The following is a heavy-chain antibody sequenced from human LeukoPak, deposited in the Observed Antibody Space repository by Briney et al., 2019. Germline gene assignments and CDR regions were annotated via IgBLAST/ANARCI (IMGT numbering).Heavy chain of an antibody. J-gene: IGHJ3*01. CDR3: ATIVGGYYPPVEAFDV. Sequence: GGSLRLSCAAPGFSLSGLWMHWVRQAPGKGLVWVSRISSDGSIINYVDSVKGRFTISRDNAKNTLYLQMNSLRAEDTAVYYCATIVGGYYPPVEAFDVWGQGTLVTISS. CDR2: ISSDGSII. D-gene: IGHD3-3*01. V-gene: IGHV3-74*01. CDR1: GFSLSGLW.